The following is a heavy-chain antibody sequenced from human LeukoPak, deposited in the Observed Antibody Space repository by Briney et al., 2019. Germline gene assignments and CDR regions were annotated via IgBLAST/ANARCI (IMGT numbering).Heavy chain of an antibody. V-gene: IGHV4-61*02. CDR3: ARDSGDGYNSPIRGFDY. J-gene: IGHJ4*02. D-gene: IGHD5-24*01. CDR2: IYTSGST. CDR1: GGSISSSSYY. Sequence: SETLSLTCTVVSGGSISSSSYYWSWIRQPAGKGLEWIGRIYTSGSTNYNPSLKSRVTISVDTSKNQFSLKLSPVTAADTAVYYCARDSGDGYNSPIRGFDYWGQGTLVTVSS.